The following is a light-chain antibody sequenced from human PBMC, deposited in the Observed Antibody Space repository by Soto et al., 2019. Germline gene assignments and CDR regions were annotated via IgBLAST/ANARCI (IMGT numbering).Light chain of an antibody. CDR2: QGT. CDR3: CSYAADRIYV. J-gene: IGLJ1*01. Sequence: QSALTQPASVSGSPGQSITISCTGTSIDVGSYNLVSWYQQHPGKGPKLMIYQGTKRPSGVSNRFSGSKSGNTASLTISDLQAEDEADYYCCSYAADRIYVFGSGTKV. V-gene: IGLV2-23*01. CDR1: SIDVGSYNL.